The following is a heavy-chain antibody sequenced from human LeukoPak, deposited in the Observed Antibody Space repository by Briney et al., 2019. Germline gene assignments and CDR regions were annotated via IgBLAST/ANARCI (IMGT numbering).Heavy chain of an antibody. V-gene: IGHV3-30*18. CDR3: AKSNGYGLVDI. CDR1: GFTFNSYG. CDR2: ISYDGSKK. D-gene: IGHD3-10*01. J-gene: IGHJ3*02. Sequence: GRSPRLSCAASGFTFNSYGMHWVRQAPGKGLEWVAVISYDGSKKYYADSVKGRFTISRDNSKNTLNLQMNSLRAEDTAVYYCAKSNGYGLVDIWGQGTMVTVSS.